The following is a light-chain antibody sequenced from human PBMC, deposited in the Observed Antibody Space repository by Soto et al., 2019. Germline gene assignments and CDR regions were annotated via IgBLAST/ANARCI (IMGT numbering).Light chain of an antibody. CDR3: SSFTRSSTYV. Sequence: HSVLNQPPSVSGSPGQSITISCTGTSSDVGAYNFVSWYQQYPGKAPKVMIYEVNNRPSGVSNRFSGSKSGNTASLTISGLQAEDEADYYCSSFTRSSTYVFGSGTKVTV. J-gene: IGLJ1*01. V-gene: IGLV2-14*01. CDR2: EVN. CDR1: SSDVGAYNF.